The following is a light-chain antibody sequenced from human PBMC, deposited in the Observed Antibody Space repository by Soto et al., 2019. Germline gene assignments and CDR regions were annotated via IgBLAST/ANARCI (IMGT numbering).Light chain of an antibody. CDR2: DAS. J-gene: IGKJ1*01. CDR3: QQYNSYSSWT. Sequence: DIQMTQSPSTLSASVGDRVTITCRASQSLNSLLAWHQQKPGRAPKLLIYDASTLESGVPSRFSGSGSGTEFTLTISSLQTDDFATYYCQQYNSYSSWTFGQGTKVDIK. V-gene: IGKV1-5*01. CDR1: QSLNSL.